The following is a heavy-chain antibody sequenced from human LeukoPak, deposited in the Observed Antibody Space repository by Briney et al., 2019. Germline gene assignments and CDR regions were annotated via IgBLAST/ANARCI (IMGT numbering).Heavy chain of an antibody. Sequence: GGSLRLSCEASGFTFGTYGMTWVRQAPGKGLEWVSGITGSSTWTYYADSVRGRFTISRDNSKNTLHLQMNNLTADDTAIYYCARELVSLGTGYFDLWGQGTLVTVSS. CDR1: GFTFGTYG. CDR2: ITGSSTWT. V-gene: IGHV3-23*01. CDR3: ARELVSLGTGYFDL. J-gene: IGHJ2*01. D-gene: IGHD7-27*01.